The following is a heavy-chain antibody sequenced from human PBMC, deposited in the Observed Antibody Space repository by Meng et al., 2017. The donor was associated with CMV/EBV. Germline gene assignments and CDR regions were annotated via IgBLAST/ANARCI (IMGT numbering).Heavy chain of an antibody. CDR3: ATGGSTTDHREIDWFDP. CDR2: FDPEDGET. J-gene: IGHJ5*02. D-gene: IGHD3-16*01. V-gene: IGHV1-24*01. Sequence: QVQLVQSVAEVKKPGASVKVSCNVSGYTLTELSMHWVRQAPGKGLEWMGGFDPEDGETIYAQKFQGRVTMTEDTSTDTAYMELSSLRSEDTAVYYCATGGSTTDHREIDWFDPWGQGTLVTVAS. CDR1: GYTLTELS.